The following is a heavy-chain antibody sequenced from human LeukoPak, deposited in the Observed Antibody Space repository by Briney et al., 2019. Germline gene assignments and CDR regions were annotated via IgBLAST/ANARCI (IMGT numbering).Heavy chain of an antibody. V-gene: IGHV3-23*01. J-gene: IGHJ4*02. Sequence: GGSLRLSCAASGFTFSSYAMSWARQVPGKGLEWVSGISGSGVSTYYADSVKGRFTISRDNSKNTLYLQMNSLRSEDTAVYYCAKRDYGSALRDWGQGTLVTVSS. CDR1: GFTFSSYA. CDR2: ISGSGVST. CDR3: AKRDYGSALRD. D-gene: IGHD3-10*01.